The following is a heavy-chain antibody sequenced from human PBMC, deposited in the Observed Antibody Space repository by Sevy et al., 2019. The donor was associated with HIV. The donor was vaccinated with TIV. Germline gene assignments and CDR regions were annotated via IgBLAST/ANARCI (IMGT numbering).Heavy chain of an antibody. CDR1: GFTFSSYA. Sequence: GGSLRLSCAASGFTFSSYAMHWVRQAPGQGLEWVAVISYDGSNKYYADSVKGRFTISRENSKNTQYLQMNSLRAEDTAVYYCARGGYCSSTSCYRHYYYYGMDVWGRGTTVTVSS. CDR2: ISYDGSNK. V-gene: IGHV3-30-3*01. D-gene: IGHD2-2*02. J-gene: IGHJ6*02. CDR3: ARGGYCSSTSCYRHYYYYGMDV.